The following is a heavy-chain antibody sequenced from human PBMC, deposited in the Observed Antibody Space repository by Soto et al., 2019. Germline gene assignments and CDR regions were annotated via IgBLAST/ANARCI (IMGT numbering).Heavy chain of an antibody. CDR3: ARNNEDYVWGSYRYFDH. Sequence: ASVKVSCKASGYTFTSYGISWVRQAPGQGLEWMGWISAYNGNTNYAQKLQGRVTMTTDTSTSTAYMELRSLRSDDTAVYYCARNNEDYVWGSYRYFDHWGQGTLVTVSS. CDR2: ISAYNGNT. J-gene: IGHJ4*02. D-gene: IGHD3-16*02. CDR1: GYTFTSYG. V-gene: IGHV1-18*04.